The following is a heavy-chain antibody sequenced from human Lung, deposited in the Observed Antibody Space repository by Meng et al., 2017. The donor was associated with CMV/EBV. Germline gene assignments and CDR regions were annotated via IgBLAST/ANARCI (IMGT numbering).Heavy chain of an antibody. D-gene: IGHD3-22*01. CDR3: ARDRSVYYDTWRDDAFDI. CDR2: IKHDGSER. Sequence: GESLKISCAASGFTFSSYWMKWVRQGPGKGLQWVATIKHDGSERYYVDSVKGRFSISRDNAKNSLYLQMNSLRAEDTAVYYCARDRSVYYDTWRDDAFDIXGRGXMVTVSS. V-gene: IGHV3-7*01. J-gene: IGHJ3*02. CDR1: GFTFSSYW.